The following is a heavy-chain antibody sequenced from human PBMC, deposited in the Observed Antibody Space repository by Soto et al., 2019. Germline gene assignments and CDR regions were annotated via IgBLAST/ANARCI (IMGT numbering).Heavy chain of an antibody. Sequence: ASLQVSCKASGYTFTGYYMHWVRQAPGQGLEWMGIIYPRGGNISYAQKFQGRVSMTSDTAASTVYMELTSLRSEDTAGYSCASVTVRGENDDWGEGTLVTVYS. CDR2: IYPRGGNI. V-gene: IGHV1-46*01. CDR3: ASVTVRGENDD. CDR1: GYTFTGYY. J-gene: IGHJ4*02. D-gene: IGHD3-10*01.